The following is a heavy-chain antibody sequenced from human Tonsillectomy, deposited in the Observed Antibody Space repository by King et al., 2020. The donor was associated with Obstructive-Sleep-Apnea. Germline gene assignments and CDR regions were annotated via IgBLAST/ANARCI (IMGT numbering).Heavy chain of an antibody. J-gene: IGHJ4*02. CDR1: GYSISSGYY. CDR3: GRVNWNFDC. D-gene: IGHD3-3*01. V-gene: IGHV4-38-2*02. Sequence: VQLQESGPGLVKSSETLSLTCTVSGYSISSGYYWGWIRQPPGRGLEWIGSISHFGRTPYNPSLESRATISIDTSKNQFSLNLNSVTATDTAVYYCGRVNWNFDCWGQGIPVTVSS. CDR2: ISHFGRT.